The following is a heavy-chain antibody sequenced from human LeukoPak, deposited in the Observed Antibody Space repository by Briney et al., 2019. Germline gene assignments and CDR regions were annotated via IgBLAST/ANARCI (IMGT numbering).Heavy chain of an antibody. J-gene: IGHJ4*02. CDR1: GGSISSGGYY. V-gene: IGHV4-30-2*01. D-gene: IGHD6-13*01. CDR3: ARDPGIAAARGDY. Sequence: SETLSLTCTVSGGSISSGGYYWSWIRQPPGKDLEWIGYIYHSGSTYYNPSLKSRVTISVDRSKNQFSLKLSSVTAADTAVYYCARDPGIAAARGDYWGQGTLVTVSS. CDR2: IYHSGST.